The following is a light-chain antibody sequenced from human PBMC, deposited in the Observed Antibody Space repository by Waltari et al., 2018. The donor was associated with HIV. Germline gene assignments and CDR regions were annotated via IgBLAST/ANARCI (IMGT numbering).Light chain of an antibody. CDR1: QSINTA. V-gene: IGKV3-15*01. CDR3: QQYKQLPPYI. J-gene: IGKJ2*01. CDR2: DVS. Sequence: EIVMTQSPATLSVSPGERATLSCRASQSINTALAWYQQKPGQAHRLLIYDVSTRATGVPTRFSGGGSGTEFTLTISSLQSEDFGVYYCQQYKQLPPYIFGQGTKLEI.